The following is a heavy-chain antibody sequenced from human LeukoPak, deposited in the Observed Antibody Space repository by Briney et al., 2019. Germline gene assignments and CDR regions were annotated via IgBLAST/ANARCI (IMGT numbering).Heavy chain of an antibody. CDR2: INHSGST. J-gene: IGHJ4*02. D-gene: IGHD3-16*02. V-gene: IGHV4-34*01. CDR3: ARGPPYDLRLGELSLNY. Sequence: SETLSLTCAVYGGSFGGYYWSWIRQPPGKGLEWIGEINHSGSTNYNPSLKSRVTISVDTSKNQFSLKLSSVTAADTAVYYCARGPPYDLRLGELSLNYWGQGTLATVSS. CDR1: GGSFGGYY.